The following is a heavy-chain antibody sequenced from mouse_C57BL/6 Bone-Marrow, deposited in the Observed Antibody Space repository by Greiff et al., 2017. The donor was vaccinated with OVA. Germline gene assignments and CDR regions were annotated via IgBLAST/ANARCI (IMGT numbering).Heavy chain of an antibody. CDR1: GFTFNTYA. D-gene: IGHD2-1*01. J-gene: IGHJ3*01. V-gene: IGHV10-3*01. CDR3: VRESGIYYGNSPWFAY. Sequence: EVMLVESGGGLVQPKGSLKLSCAASGFTFNTYAMHWVRQAPGKGLEWVARIRSKSSNYATYYADSVKDRFTISRDDSQSMLYLQMNNLKTEDTAMYYCVRESGIYYGNSPWFAYWGQGTLVTVSA. CDR2: IRSKSSNYAT.